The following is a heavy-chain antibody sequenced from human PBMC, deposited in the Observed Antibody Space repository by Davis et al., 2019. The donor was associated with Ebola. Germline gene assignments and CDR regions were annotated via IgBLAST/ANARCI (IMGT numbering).Heavy chain of an antibody. V-gene: IGHV1-69*05. CDR2: IIPIFSTA. CDR3: ARSIVGATQAGWFDP. J-gene: IGHJ5*02. Sequence: AASVKVSCKASGGTFSSYAISWVRQAPGQGLEWMGGIIPIFSTANYAQKLQGRVTMTTDTSTSTAYMELRSLRSDDTAVYYCARSIVGATQAGWFDPWGQGTLVTVSS. CDR1: GGTFSSYA. D-gene: IGHD1-26*01.